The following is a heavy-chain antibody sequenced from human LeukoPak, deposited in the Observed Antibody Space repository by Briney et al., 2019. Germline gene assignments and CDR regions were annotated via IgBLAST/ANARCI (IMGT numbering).Heavy chain of an antibody. Sequence: GESLKISCKGSGYSFTTYWIGWVRQMPGKGLEWMGIIYPGDSDTRYSPSFQGQVTISADKSISTAYLQWCSPKASDTAMYYCARRNYAGDDYYFDYWGQGTLVTVSS. CDR3: ARRNYAGDDYYFDY. CDR1: GYSFTTYW. CDR2: IYPGDSDT. D-gene: IGHD1-7*01. J-gene: IGHJ4*02. V-gene: IGHV5-51*01.